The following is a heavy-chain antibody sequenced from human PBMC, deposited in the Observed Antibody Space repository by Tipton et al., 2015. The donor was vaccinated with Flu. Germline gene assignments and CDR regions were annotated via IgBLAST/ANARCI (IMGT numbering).Heavy chain of an antibody. Sequence: SLRLSCAASGFIFSTYGMHWVRQAPGKGLEWVAVIWYDGSNKYYADSVKGRFTISRDNSKNTVYLQMNSLRAEDTAVYYCAASQFTSVTYGWYYYYGMDVWGHGTTVTVS. CDR3: AASQFTSVTYGWYYYYGMDV. J-gene: IGHJ6*02. CDR2: IWYDGSNK. V-gene: IGHV3-33*01. D-gene: IGHD6-19*01. CDR1: GFIFSTYG.